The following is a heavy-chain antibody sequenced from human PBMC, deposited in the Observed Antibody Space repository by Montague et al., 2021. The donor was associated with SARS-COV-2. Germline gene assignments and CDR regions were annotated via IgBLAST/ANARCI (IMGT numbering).Heavy chain of an antibody. CDR3: VRWGYSDWLLPFES. CDR1: RGSISGCSYY. J-gene: IGHJ4*02. Sequence: TLSPTCTVYRGSISGCSYYWIWVRQPTGKGRDGIVRIYTSGSTNYNPSLKSRVTISVDMPNSHFSLSLSAVTAADTSVFYCVRWGYSDWLLPFESWGQGTLVTVSS. D-gene: IGHD3-9*01. CDR2: IYTSGST. V-gene: IGHV4-61*02.